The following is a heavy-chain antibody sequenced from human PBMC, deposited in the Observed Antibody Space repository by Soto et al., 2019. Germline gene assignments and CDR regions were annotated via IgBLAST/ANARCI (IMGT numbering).Heavy chain of an antibody. Sequence: PSQTLSLTCAISGDTVSSNSAAWTWIRQSPSRGLEWLGKTYYRSKWYNEYAVSVKSRISINADTSKSQFSLQLDSVTPEDTAVYYCARGGYSMDVWGQGTTVTVSS. CDR1: GDTVSSNSAA. CDR2: TYYRSKWYN. J-gene: IGHJ6*02. CDR3: ARGGYSMDV. V-gene: IGHV6-1*01.